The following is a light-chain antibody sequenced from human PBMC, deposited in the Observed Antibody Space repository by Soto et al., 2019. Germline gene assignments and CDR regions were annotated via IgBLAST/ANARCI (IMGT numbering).Light chain of an antibody. CDR2: DAS. CDR1: ESVSSY. V-gene: IGKV3-11*01. Sequence: EIVLAQSPATLSLSPGERATLSCRASESVSSYLAWYQQKPGQAPRLLIYDASNRATCIPARFSGSGSGTDFALTISSLEPVAFSVYHCQQRSNWPPIFTFAPGTKVDIK. J-gene: IGKJ3*01. CDR3: QQRSNWPPIFT.